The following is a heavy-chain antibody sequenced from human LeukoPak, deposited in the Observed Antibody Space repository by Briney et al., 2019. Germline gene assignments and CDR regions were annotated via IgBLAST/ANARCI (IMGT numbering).Heavy chain of an antibody. CDR1: GYTFTGYY. D-gene: IGHD3-10*01. J-gene: IGHJ6*02. V-gene: IGHV1-2*02. CDR3: ARDKTTMVRGPHYYYYGMDV. Sequence: GASVKVSCKASGYTFTGYYMHWVRQAPGQGLEWMGWINPNSGGTNYAQKFQGRVTMTRDTSISTAYMELSRLRSDDTAVYYCARDKTTMVRGPHYYYYGMDVWGQGTTVTVSS. CDR2: INPNSGGT.